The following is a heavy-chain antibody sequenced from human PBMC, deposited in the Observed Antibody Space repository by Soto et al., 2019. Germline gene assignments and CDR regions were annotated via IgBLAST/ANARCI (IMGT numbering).Heavy chain of an antibody. V-gene: IGHV4-59*11. D-gene: IGHD6-19*01. CDR3: ASGGWSNSL. CDR1: GGSISGQY. CDR2: THSSGTT. Sequence: SETLSLTCTVSGGSISGQYWSWIRQPPGKGLEWIGYTHSSGTTDYNPSLKSRVTISVDTSKNQFSLKLTSVTAADTAVYFCASGGWSNSLWGRGSLVTVSS. J-gene: IGHJ4*02.